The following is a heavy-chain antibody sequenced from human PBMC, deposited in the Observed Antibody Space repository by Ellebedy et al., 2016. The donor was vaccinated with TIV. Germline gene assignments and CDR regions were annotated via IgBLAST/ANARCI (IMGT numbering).Heavy chain of an antibody. J-gene: IGHJ4*02. D-gene: IGHD3-3*01. CDR1: GFTFSSYW. CDR3: ARPRTGFWSSPFDY. V-gene: IGHV3-7*01. CDR2: IKQDGSEK. Sequence: GGSLRLSXAASGFTFSSYWMSWVRQAPGKGLEWVANIKQDGSEKYYVDSVKGRFTISRDNAKNSLYLQMNSLRAGDTAVYYCARPRTGFWSSPFDYWGQGTLVTVSS.